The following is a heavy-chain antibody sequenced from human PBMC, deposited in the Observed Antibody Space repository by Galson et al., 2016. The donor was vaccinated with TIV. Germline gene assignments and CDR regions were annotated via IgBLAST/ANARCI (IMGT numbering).Heavy chain of an antibody. Sequence: PRLSCAASGFTFSSYGMHWVRQAPGKGLEWVAIISYDGSDKDYTDSVKGRFTISRDKSKNTLYLQMDSVRVEDTATYYCARIHRSYGMDVWGQGTTVTVSS. D-gene: IGHD5-18*01. V-gene: IGHV3-33*01. CDR2: ISYDGSDK. J-gene: IGHJ6*02. CDR1: GFTFSSYG. CDR3: ARIHRSYGMDV.